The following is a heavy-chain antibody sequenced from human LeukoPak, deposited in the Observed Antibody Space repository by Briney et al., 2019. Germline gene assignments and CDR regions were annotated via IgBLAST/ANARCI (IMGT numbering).Heavy chain of an antibody. D-gene: IGHD3-16*01. J-gene: IGHJ4*02. Sequence: PGGSLRLSCAASGFTLSSYTMNWVRQAPGKGLEWVSAISGSGDGTYYADSVKGRFTISRDNSKNTLYLQVNSLRAEDTAVYYCAKKTPSLGSFDYWGQGTLVTVSS. V-gene: IGHV3-23*01. CDR2: ISGSGDGT. CDR3: AKKTPSLGSFDY. CDR1: GFTLSSYT.